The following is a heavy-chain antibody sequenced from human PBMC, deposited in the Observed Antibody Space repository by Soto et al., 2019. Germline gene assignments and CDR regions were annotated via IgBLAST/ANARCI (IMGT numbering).Heavy chain of an antibody. J-gene: IGHJ4*02. CDR1: GGSFNRHT. CDR3: ARGWGYDSTDYYYAY. V-gene: IGHV1-69*01. D-gene: IGHD3-22*01. Sequence: QVQLVQSGAEVRKPGSSVRVSCKASGGSFNRHTISWVRQAPGQGLEWMGGIIPIFGTANHAQKFQGRVTIIQDQSTSPVDMELSSLRSDDTAIYYCARGWGYDSTDYYYAYWGQGTLVIVSS. CDR2: IIPIFGTA.